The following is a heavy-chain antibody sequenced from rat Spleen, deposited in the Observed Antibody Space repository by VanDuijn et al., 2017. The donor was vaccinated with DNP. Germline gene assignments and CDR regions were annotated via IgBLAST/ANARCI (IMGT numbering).Heavy chain of an antibody. Sequence: EVQLVESGGGLVQPGRSLKLSCAASGFTFSNYDMAWVRQAPTTGLEWVASINTNGGSPYYRDSLKGRFTVSRDNTKSTLYLQMDSLKSEDTATYYCATHNYYFDYWGQGTLVTVSS. CDR3: ATHNYYFDY. J-gene: IGHJ3*01. D-gene: IGHD1-10*01. CDR1: GFTFSNYD. CDR2: INTNGGSP. V-gene: IGHV5-25*01.